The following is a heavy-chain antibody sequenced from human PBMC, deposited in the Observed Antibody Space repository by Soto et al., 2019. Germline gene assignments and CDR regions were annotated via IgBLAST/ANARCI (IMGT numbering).Heavy chain of an antibody. J-gene: IGHJ3*02. V-gene: IGHV3-23*01. CDR2: ISGSGGST. CDR1: GFTFSSYA. Sequence: EVQLLESGGGLVQPGGSLRLSCAASGFTFSSYAMSWVRQAPRKGLEWVSAISGSGGSTYYADSVKGRFTISRDNSKNTLYLQMNSLRAEDTAVYYCAKATPRYSYDSRADAFDIWGQGTMVTVSS. D-gene: IGHD3-22*01. CDR3: AKATPRYSYDSRADAFDI.